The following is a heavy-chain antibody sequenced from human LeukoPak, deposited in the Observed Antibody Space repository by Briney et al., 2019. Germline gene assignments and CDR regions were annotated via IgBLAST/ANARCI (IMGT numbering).Heavy chain of an antibody. Sequence: SVKVSCKASGYTFTGHYMHWVRQAPGQGLEWMGWIYPNSGGTNYAQKFQGRVTMTRDTSISTAYMELSRLRSDDTAVYYCARVVGYGDYPFDYWGQGTLVTVSS. CDR3: ARVVGYGDYPFDY. CDR2: IYPNSGGT. D-gene: IGHD4-17*01. V-gene: IGHV1-2*02. CDR1: GYTFTGHY. J-gene: IGHJ4*02.